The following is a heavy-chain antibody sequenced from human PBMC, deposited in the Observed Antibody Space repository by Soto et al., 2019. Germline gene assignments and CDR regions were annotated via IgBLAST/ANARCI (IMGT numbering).Heavy chain of an antibody. V-gene: IGHV3-21*01. D-gene: IGHD5-18*01. Sequence: EVQLVESGGGLVKPGGSLRLSCAASGFTFSSYSMNWVRQAPGKGLEWVSSISSSSSYIYYADSVKGRFTISRDIAKNSLYLQMNSLRPEDTAVYYCARAKEYSYSSAFDIWGQGTMVTVSS. CDR1: GFTFSSYS. CDR2: ISSSSSYI. CDR3: ARAKEYSYSSAFDI. J-gene: IGHJ3*02.